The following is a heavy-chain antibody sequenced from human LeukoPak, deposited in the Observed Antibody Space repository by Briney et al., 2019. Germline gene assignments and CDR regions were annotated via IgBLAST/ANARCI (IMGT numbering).Heavy chain of an antibody. J-gene: IGHJ4*02. CDR2: IYTSGST. D-gene: IGHD3-10*01. Sequence: SETLSLTCTVSGGSISSYYWSWIRQPAGKGLEWIGRIYTSGSTNYNPSLKSRVTMSVDTSKNQFSLKLSSVTAADTAVYYCARGRHYYGSGSYYSRNFDYWGQGTLVTVSS. CDR1: GGSISSYY. CDR3: ARGRHYYGSGSYYSRNFDY. V-gene: IGHV4-4*07.